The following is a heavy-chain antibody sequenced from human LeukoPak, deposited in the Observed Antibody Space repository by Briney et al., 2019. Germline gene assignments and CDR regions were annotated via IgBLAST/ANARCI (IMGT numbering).Heavy chain of an antibody. V-gene: IGHV3-13*01. J-gene: IGHJ2*01. CDR2: IGVTGDT. CDR1: GSTFSKAD. CDR3: SKEFCGSRAACAGGSYYDF. D-gene: IGHD2-15*01. Sequence: GGPLRLSCAAFGSTFSKADFHWFRKAPGKALKWFAAIGVTGDTYYADSVTGPFTISREDAANSLYLQMRSLGAGDTALYYCSKEFCGSRAACAGGSYYDFWGRGALVTVSS.